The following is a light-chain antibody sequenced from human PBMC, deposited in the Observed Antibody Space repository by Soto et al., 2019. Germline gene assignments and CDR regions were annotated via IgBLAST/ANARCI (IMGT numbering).Light chain of an antibody. V-gene: IGLV2-14*01. CDR3: SSYISSSTPYV. J-gene: IGLJ1*01. CDR1: SSDVGGYNY. Sequence: QSALTQPASVSGSPLQSITISCIGTSSDVGGYNYVSWYQQHPGKAPKLMIYDVSNRPSGVSNRFSGSKSGNTASLTISGLQAEDEADYYCSSYISSSTPYVFGTGTKVTVL. CDR2: DVS.